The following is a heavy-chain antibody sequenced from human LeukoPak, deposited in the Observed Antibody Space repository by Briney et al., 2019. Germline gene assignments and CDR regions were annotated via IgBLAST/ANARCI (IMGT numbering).Heavy chain of an antibody. D-gene: IGHD2-2*01. CDR2: ISGSGDNNDNT. Sequence: GGSLRLSCAASGFTFSTYAMSWVRQAPGKGLEWVSAISGSGDNNDNTYYADSVKGQFTISRDNSKNTLYLQMNSLRAEDTAIYYCAKGCSTSIDCAYFDYWGQGTLVTISS. J-gene: IGHJ4*02. V-gene: IGHV3-23*01. CDR3: AKGCSTSIDCAYFDY. CDR1: GFTFSTYA.